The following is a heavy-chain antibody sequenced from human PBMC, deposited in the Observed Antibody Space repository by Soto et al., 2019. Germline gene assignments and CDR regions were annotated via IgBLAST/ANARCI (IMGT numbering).Heavy chain of an antibody. J-gene: IGHJ4*02. CDR3: AKAMSSNWYGALDY. D-gene: IGHD6-13*01. V-gene: IGHV3-23*01. CDR1: GFSFSSFA. Sequence: GGSLRLSCAASGFSFSSFAMSWVRQAPGKGLEWVSAISNSGGSTYYVDSVKGRFTISRDNSKNTLYLQMNSLRAEDTAVFYCAKAMSSNWYGALDYWGQGTLVTVSS. CDR2: ISNSGGST.